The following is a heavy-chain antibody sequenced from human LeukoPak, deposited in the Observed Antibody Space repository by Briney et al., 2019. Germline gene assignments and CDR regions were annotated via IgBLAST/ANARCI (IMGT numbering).Heavy chain of an antibody. CDR2: INPNSGGT. CDR3: VKNCGGDCPVPDAFDI. D-gene: IGHD2-21*01. V-gene: IGHV1-2*02. CDR1: GYILTGDY. Sequence: ASVKVSRKAFGYILTGDYMHWVRQAPGQGLEWMGWINPNSGGTKYAQKFKGRVTMTRDTSINTAYMELSRLRSDDTAVYYCVKNCGGDCPVPDAFDIWGQGTMVTVSS. J-gene: IGHJ3*02.